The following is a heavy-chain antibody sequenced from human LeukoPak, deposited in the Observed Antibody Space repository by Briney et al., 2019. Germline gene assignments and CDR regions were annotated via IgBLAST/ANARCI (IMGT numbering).Heavy chain of an antibody. Sequence: SETLSLTCTVSGGSISSYYWSWIRQPPGKGLEWIGYIYYSGSTNYNPSLKSRVTISVDTSKNQFSLKLSSVTAADTAVYYCARDRTVSFYYYMDVWGKGTTVTVSS. CDR2: IYYSGST. CDR3: ARDRTVSFYYYMDV. J-gene: IGHJ6*03. V-gene: IGHV4-59*01. CDR1: GGSISSYY. D-gene: IGHD1-26*01.